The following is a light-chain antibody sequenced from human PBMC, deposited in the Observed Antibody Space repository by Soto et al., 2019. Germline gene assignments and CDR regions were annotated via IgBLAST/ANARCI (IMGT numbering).Light chain of an antibody. CDR1: QAIRNN. V-gene: IGKV1-27*01. Sequence: DIQMTQSPSSLSASAGDRVTITCRASQAIRNNLAWYQQKPGKVPKVLIYAASTLQSGVPSRFSGTGSGTDFTLTINSLQPEDVATYYCQKYSSVPFAFATGSKVDI. CDR3: QKYSSVPFA. J-gene: IGKJ3*01. CDR2: AAS.